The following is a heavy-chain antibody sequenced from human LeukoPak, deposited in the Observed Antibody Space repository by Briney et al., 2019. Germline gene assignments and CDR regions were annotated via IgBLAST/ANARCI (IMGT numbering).Heavy chain of an antibody. D-gene: IGHD4-17*01. CDR1: GGSISSGGYS. J-gene: IGHJ4*02. CDR3: ARGDVNKYWVTTPNY. CDR2: IYHSGST. Sequence: SETLSLTCAVSGGSISSGGYSWSWIRQPPGKGLEWIGYIYHSGSTYYNPSLKSRVTISVDRSKNQFSLKLSSVTAADTAVYYCARGDVNKYWVTTPNYWGQGTLVTVSS. V-gene: IGHV4-30-2*01.